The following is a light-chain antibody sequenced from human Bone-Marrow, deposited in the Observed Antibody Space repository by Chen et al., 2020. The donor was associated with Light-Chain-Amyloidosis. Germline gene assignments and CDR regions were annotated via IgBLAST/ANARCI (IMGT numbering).Light chain of an antibody. CDR2: DAS. V-gene: IGKV1-39*01. CDR1: QSISTY. J-gene: IGKJ1*01. Sequence: DIPLTQSPSSRSSSVGDRVTITCRASQSISTYLNWYQQQPGKAPKLLIYDASNLQSGVPSRFSGSGSGTDFTLTVRSLQPEDFAVYYCQQSYSTVWTFGQGTKVEIK. CDR3: QQSYSTVWT.